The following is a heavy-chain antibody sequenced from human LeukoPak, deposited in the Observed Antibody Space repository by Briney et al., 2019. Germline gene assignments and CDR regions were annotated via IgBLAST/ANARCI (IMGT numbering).Heavy chain of an antibody. CDR1: GFTFSSYD. J-gene: IGHJ3*02. D-gene: IGHD6-13*01. CDR2: IGTAGDT. Sequence: GGSLRLSCAASGFTFSSYDMHWVRQATGEGLEWVSAIGTAGDTYYPGSVKGRFTISRENAKNSLYLQMNSLRAGDTAVYYCARGYSSSWPNDAFDIWGQGTMVTVSS. V-gene: IGHV3-13*01. CDR3: ARGYSSSWPNDAFDI.